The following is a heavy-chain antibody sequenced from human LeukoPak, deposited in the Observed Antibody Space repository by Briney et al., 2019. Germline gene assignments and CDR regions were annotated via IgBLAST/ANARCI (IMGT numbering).Heavy chain of an antibody. D-gene: IGHD3-16*02. Sequence: GGSLRLSCAASGFTFSDYYMSWIRQAPGRGLEWVSYISSSGSTIYYADSVKGRFTISRDNAKNSLYLQMNSLRAEDTALYYCAKDRQTYYDYVWGSYRSYQPGAFDIWGQGTMVTVSS. V-gene: IGHV3-11*01. CDR3: AKDRQTYYDYVWGSYRSYQPGAFDI. CDR2: ISSSGSTI. CDR1: GFTFSDYY. J-gene: IGHJ3*02.